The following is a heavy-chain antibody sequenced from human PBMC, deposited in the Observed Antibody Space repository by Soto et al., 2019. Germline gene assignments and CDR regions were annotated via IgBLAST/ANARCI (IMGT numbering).Heavy chain of an antibody. Sequence: ASVKVSCKVSGYTFTSYDINWVRQATGQGLEWMGWMNPNSGNTGYAQKFQGRVTMTRNTSISTAYMELSSLRSEDTAVYYCASMQQLGSWYYYYYGMDVWGQGTTVTVSS. V-gene: IGHV1-8*01. CDR3: ASMQQLGSWYYYYYGMDV. CDR2: MNPNSGNT. CDR1: GYTFTSYD. J-gene: IGHJ6*02. D-gene: IGHD6-13*01.